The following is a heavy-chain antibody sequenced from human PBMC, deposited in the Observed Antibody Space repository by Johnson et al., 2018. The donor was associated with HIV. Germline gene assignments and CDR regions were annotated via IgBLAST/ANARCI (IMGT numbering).Heavy chain of an antibody. CDR1: GFTFSPYW. V-gene: IGHV3-74*01. J-gene: IGHJ3*02. Sequence: VQLVESGGGLVQPGGSLRLSCAASGFTFSPYWMHWVRQAPGQGLVWVSRIISDVSSAIYTDSVTGRFTISRDNTKNTLYLQMNSLRAEDTAVYYCAKDKDAFDIWGQGTMVTVSS. CDR3: AKDKDAFDI. CDR2: IISDVSSA.